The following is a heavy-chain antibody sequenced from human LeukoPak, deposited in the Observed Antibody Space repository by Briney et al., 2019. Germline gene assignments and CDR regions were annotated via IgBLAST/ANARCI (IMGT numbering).Heavy chain of an antibody. D-gene: IGHD1-26*01. Sequence: PSETLSLTCTVSGGSISSSSYYWGWIRQPPGKWLEWIGNIYYSGSTYYNPSLKSRVTISVDTSKNQFSLKLSSVTAADTAVYYCARFSGSNYNFDYWGQGTLVTVSS. V-gene: IGHV4-39*01. CDR2: IYYSGST. CDR1: GGSISSSSYY. J-gene: IGHJ4*02. CDR3: ARFSGSNYNFDY.